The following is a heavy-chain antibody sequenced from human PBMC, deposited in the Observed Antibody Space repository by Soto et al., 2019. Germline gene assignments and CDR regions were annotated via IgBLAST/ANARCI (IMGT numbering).Heavy chain of an antibody. CDR3: ASLSSYAGYYGMDV. V-gene: IGHV4-34*01. CDR1: GGSFSGYY. Sequence: SETLSLTCAVYGGSFSGYYWSWIRQPPGKGLEWIGEINHSGSTNYNPSLKSRVTISVDTSKNQFSLKLSSLRSEDTAVYYCASLSSYAGYYGMDVWGQGTTVTVSS. J-gene: IGHJ6*02. D-gene: IGHD5-12*01. CDR2: INHSGST.